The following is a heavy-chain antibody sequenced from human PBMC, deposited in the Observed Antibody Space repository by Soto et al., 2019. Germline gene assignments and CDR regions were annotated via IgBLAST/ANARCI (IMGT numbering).Heavy chain of an antibody. D-gene: IGHD3-10*01. CDR3: ATLWFGEGNY. J-gene: IGHJ4*02. V-gene: IGHV4-39*01. CDR2: IYYSGST. CDR1: GGSISSSSYY. Sequence: QLQLQESGPGLVKPSETLSLTCTVSGGSISSSSYYWGWIRQPPGKGLEWIGSIYYSGSTYYNPSLKSRVTISVDPSKNQVSLKLSSVTAADTAVYFCATLWFGEGNYWGQGTLVTVSS.